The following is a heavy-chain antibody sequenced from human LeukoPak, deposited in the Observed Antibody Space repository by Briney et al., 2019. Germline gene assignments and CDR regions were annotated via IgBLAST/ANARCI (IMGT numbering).Heavy chain of an antibody. CDR2: ISSDGSKT. CDR3: ARDSTYWYDSGSSGPHYFDY. J-gene: IGHJ4*02. V-gene: IGHV3-30*01. CDR1: GFIFSNYA. D-gene: IGHD3-10*01. Sequence: GRSPRLSCAASGFIFSNYAMHWVRQAPGKGLEWVALISSDGSKTYHADSVKGRFSISRDNSRNTLYLQLNSLRAEDTSVYYCARDSTYWYDSGSSGPHYFDYWGQGTLVTVSS.